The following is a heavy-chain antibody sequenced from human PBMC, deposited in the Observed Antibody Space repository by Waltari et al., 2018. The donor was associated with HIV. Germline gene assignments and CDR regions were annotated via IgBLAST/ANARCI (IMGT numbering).Heavy chain of an antibody. J-gene: IGHJ4*02. Sequence: EVQRVESGGDLVQPGGSLRLSCAASGFTFSSYWMHWVRQAPGKGLVWVSRIETDGSTTTYADSVKGRFTISRDNAKNILYLQMNSLRVEDTAVYYCARDVAGRGGYWGQGTLVSVSS. V-gene: IGHV3-74*01. CDR3: ARDVAGRGGY. D-gene: IGHD3-3*01. CDR1: GFTFSSYW. CDR2: IETDGSTT.